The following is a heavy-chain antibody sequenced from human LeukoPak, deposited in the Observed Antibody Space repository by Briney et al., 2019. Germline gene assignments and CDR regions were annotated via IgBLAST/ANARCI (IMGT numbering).Heavy chain of an antibody. CDR2: INSDGSST. CDR3: ARYHDSSGYYYGMDV. V-gene: IGHV3-74*01. Sequence: GGSLRLSCAASGFTFSSYWMHWVRQAPGKGLVWVSRINSDGSSTSYADSVKGRFTISRDNAKNTLYLQMNSLRAEDTAVYYCARYHDSSGYYYGMDVWGQGTTVTVSS. J-gene: IGHJ6*02. CDR1: GFTFSSYW. D-gene: IGHD3-22*01.